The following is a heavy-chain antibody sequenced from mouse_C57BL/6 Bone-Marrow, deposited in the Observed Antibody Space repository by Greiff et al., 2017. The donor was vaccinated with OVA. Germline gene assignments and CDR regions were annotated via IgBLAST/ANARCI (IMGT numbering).Heavy chain of an antibody. D-gene: IGHD2-4*01. CDR2: IHPSDSDT. CDR3: AIFPHDYDVTWFAY. V-gene: IGHV1-74*01. CDR1: GYTFTSYW. J-gene: IGHJ3*01. Sequence: VQLQQPGAELVKPGASVKVSCKASGYTFTSYWMHWVKQRPGQGLEWIGRIHPSDSDTNYNQKFKGKATLTVAKSSSTAYMQLSSLTSEDSAVYYCAIFPHDYDVTWFAYWGQGTLVTVSA.